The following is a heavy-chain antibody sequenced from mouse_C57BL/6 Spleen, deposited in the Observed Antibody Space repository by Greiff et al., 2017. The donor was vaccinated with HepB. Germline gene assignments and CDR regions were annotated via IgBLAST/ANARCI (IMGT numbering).Heavy chain of an antibody. CDR3: ARDYGRANWYFDV. CDR2: IDPSDSYT. V-gene: IGHV1-69*01. CDR1: GYTFTSYW. Sequence: VQLQQPGAELVMPGASVKLSCKASGYTFTSYWMHWVKQRPGQGLEWIGEIDPSDSYTNYNQKFKGKSTLTVDKSSSTAYMQLSSLTSEDSAVYYCARDYGRANWYFDVWGTGTTVTVSS. J-gene: IGHJ1*03. D-gene: IGHD1-1*01.